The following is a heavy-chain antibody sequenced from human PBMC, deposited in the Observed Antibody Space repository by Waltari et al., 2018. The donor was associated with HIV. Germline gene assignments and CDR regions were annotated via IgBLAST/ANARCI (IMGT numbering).Heavy chain of an antibody. J-gene: IGHJ4*02. CDR2: IYPGDAET. Sequence: EVQLVQSGAEVKKPGESLKISCKGSGYSFTSYWIGWVRQMPGKGLEWMGIIYPGDAETRYSPSFQGQVTISADKSISTAYRQWSSLKASDTAMYYCARWKVGLEFETSYYFDYWGQGTLVTVSS. D-gene: IGHD3-3*02. V-gene: IGHV5-51*03. CDR3: ARWKVGLEFETSYYFDY. CDR1: GYSFTSYW.